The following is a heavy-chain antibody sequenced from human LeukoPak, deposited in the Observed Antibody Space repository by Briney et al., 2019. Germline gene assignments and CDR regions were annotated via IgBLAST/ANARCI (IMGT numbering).Heavy chain of an antibody. CDR3: ARYLDYGGNSRVFQH. CDR1: GGSISGYY. Sequence: SETLSLTCTVSGGSISGYYWTWIRQPPGKGLEWIGYMYYNGNTNYNPSLKSRVTISVDTSKNQFSLKLSSVTAADTAVYYCARYLDYGGNSRVFQHWGQGTLVTVSS. J-gene: IGHJ1*01. CDR2: MYYNGNT. V-gene: IGHV4-59*12. D-gene: IGHD4-23*01.